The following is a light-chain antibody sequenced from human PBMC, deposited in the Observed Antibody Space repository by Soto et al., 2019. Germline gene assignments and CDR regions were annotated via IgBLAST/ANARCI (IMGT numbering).Light chain of an antibody. CDR2: GAS. CDR1: QSVTTQ. Sequence: IVVSKSLGTISLNTGERATLSCRASQSVTTQLAWYQQKPGQAPRLIIHGASSRATGVPDRITGSGSGTDFTLSISSLEPEDFTVYYCQEYGGPPRTFGHRSK. V-gene: IGKV3-20*01. J-gene: IGKJ1*01. CDR3: QEYGGPPRT.